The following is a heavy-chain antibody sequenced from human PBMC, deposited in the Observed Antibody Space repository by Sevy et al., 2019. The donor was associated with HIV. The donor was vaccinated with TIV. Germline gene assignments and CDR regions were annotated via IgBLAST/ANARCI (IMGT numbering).Heavy chain of an antibody. D-gene: IGHD5-12*01. V-gene: IGHV3-49*03. J-gene: IGHJ4*02. CDR1: GFTFDDYA. Sequence: GGSLRLSCTTSGFTFDDYAMNWFRQPPGKGLEWVAFITRNSYEAYGGTTDYAASVKGRFIISRDDSKSIAYLQMNSLKTEDTAVYYCTRGLATADTPEYYFDYWGPGILVTVSS. CDR3: TRGLATADTPEYYFDY. CDR2: ITRNSYEAYGGTT.